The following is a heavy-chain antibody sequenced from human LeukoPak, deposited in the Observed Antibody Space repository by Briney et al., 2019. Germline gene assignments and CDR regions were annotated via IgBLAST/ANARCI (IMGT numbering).Heavy chain of an antibody. J-gene: IGHJ2*01. V-gene: IGHV1-8*01. D-gene: IGHD1-26*01. CDR2: TNPHSGNK. CDR1: GYTFTSYD. CDR3: ARYATFPWYVDL. Sequence: ASLRVSCKASGYTFTSYDINWVRQATGQGLAWMGWTNPHSGNKGYAQKFEGRVTMTRNTSISTAYMELISLRSEDTAVYYCARYATFPWYVDLWGRGTLVGVSS.